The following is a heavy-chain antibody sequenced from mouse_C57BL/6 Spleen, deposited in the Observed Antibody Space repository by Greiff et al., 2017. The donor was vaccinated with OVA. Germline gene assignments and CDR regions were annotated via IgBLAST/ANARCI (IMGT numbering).Heavy chain of an antibody. J-gene: IGHJ4*01. CDR2: IHPNSGST. Sequence: QVQLKQPGAELVKPGASVKLSCKASGYTFTSYWMHWVKQRPGQGLEWIGMIHPNSGSTNYNEKFKSKATLTVDKSSSTAYMQLSSLTSEDSAVYYCARGGDAYAMDHWGQGTSVTVSS. CDR3: ARGGDAYAMDH. D-gene: IGHD3-3*01. CDR1: GYTFTSYW. V-gene: IGHV1-64*01.